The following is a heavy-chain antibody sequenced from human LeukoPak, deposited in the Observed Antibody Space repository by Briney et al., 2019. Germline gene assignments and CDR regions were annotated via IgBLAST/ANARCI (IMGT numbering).Heavy chain of an antibody. CDR3: ARRHAMDV. J-gene: IGHJ6*02. CDR2: INRDGSER. V-gene: IGHV3-7*03. CDR1: GFTFSNYW. Sequence: HPGGSLKLSCAASGFTFSNYWMTWVRQAPGKGLEWVANINRDGSERYYVDSVKGRFTISRDDAKSSLYLQMNSLRAEDTAVYYCARRHAMDVWGQGATVIVFS.